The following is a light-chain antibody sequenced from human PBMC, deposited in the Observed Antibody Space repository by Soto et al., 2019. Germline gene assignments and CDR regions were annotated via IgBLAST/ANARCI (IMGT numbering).Light chain of an antibody. CDR3: QKYNSAPLT. CDR2: AAS. J-gene: IGKJ4*01. CDR1: QGISKY. V-gene: IGKV1-27*01. Sequence: DIQMTQSPSSLSASVGDRVTITCRASQGISKYLAWYQQKPGKVPKLLICAASTLQSGVPARFSGSGSGTDFTLAISSLQPEDVATYCCQKYNSAPLTFGGGTKVEIK.